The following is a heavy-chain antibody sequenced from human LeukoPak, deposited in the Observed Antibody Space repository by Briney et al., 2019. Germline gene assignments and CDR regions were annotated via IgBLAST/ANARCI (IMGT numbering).Heavy chain of an antibody. CDR2: IRFDGTDE. Sequence: GGSLRLSCAASRFSFSNDGMHWVRQAPGKGLEWVAFIRFDGTDEFYADSVKGRFTISRDNSQNTVFLQMDNLRLDDTAVYYCARGGPLGDTNRFDFWGQGALVTVSS. D-gene: IGHD2-8*01. CDR1: RFSFSNDG. CDR3: ARGGPLGDTNRFDF. J-gene: IGHJ4*02. V-gene: IGHV3-30*02.